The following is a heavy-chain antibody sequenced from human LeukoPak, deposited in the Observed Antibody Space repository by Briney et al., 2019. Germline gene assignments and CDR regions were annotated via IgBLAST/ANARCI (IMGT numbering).Heavy chain of an antibody. D-gene: IGHD3-16*01. CDR2: ISSSSLYI. CDR1: GFTFSSYS. J-gene: IGHJ4*02. Sequence: GGSLRLSCAASGFTFSSYSTSWVRQAPGKGLEWVSYISSSSLYIYYADSLKGRFTGSRDNAKNSLYLQMSSLRVEGTAVYYCARAGLGGFGWIFEYWGPGTLVTVSS. V-gene: IGHV3-21*01. CDR3: ARAGLGGFGWIFEY.